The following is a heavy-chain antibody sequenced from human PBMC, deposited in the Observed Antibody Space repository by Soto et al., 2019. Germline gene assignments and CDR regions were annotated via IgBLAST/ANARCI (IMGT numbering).Heavy chain of an antibody. D-gene: IGHD3-3*01. CDR1: GFTFSSYA. CDR2: ITYDGSNK. J-gene: IGHJ4*02. Sequence: QVQLVESGGGVVQPGRSLRLSCADSGFTFSSYAMNWVRQAPGKGLEWVAGITYDGSNKYYADSVKGRFTISRDNSKNSLQLQMNSLRAEAAYVYYWASFGSIFWSGYYYGAFLGEGTVFTVSS. CDR3: ASFGSIFWSGYYYGAF. V-gene: IGHV3-30-3*01.